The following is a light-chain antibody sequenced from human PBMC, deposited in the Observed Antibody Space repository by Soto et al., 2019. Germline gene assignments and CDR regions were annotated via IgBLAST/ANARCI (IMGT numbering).Light chain of an antibody. CDR1: QSVSDN. V-gene: IGKV3-15*01. Sequence: EIVMTQSPATLSVSPGERATLSCRASQSVSDNLAWYQKKPGQAPRLLIYGASTRATGIPARFSSSGSGTVFTLTISSLQSEEFAVYYCQQSNNWPYTFGQGTKVEIK. J-gene: IGKJ2*01. CDR2: GAS. CDR3: QQSNNWPYT.